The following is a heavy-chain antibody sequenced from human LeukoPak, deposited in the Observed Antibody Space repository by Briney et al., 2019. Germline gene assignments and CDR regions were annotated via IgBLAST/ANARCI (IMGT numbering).Heavy chain of an antibody. CDR2: ISYIGNT. CDR1: GGSISTYY. Sequence: SETLSLTCTVSGGSISTYYWSWIRQPPGKGLERIGYISYIGNTKYNPSLKSRVTISIDTSKNQLSLKLSSVTAADTAVYYCARSTVDTAMVLGYWGQGTLITVSS. V-gene: IGHV4-59*01. J-gene: IGHJ4*02. D-gene: IGHD5-18*01. CDR3: ARSTVDTAMVLGY.